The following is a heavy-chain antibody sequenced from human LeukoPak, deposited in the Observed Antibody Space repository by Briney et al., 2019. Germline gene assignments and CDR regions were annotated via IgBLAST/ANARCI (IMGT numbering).Heavy chain of an antibody. CDR1: GFSFSSYW. V-gene: IGHV3-7*01. Sequence: QRWGSLRLSCVASGFSFSSYWMSWVRPAPGKGLEWVANIKQDGSEKYFVGSVKGRFTISRDNAKNSLYLQMNSLRAEDTAVYYCARGFWNFDLWGRGTLVTV. J-gene: IGHJ2*01. CDR2: IKQDGSEK. CDR3: ARGFWNFDL.